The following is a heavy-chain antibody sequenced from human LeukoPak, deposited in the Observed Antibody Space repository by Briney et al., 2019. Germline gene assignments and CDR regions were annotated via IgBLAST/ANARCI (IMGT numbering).Heavy chain of an antibody. CDR1: GYTFTGYY. CDR3: ARGQVGITISGDRKYYFDS. V-gene: IGHV1-2*02. CDR2: INPNSGGT. Sequence: ASVKVSCKASGYTFTGYYMHWVRQAPGQGLEWMGWINPNSGGTNYAQKFQGRVTMTRDMSISTAYMELSSLRSEDTAVYYCARGQVGITISGDRKYYFDSWGQGTLVIVSS. J-gene: IGHJ4*02. D-gene: IGHD3-3*01.